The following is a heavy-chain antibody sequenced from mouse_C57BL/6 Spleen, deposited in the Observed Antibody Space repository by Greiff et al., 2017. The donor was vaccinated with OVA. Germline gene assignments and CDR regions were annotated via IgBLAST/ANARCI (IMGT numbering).Heavy chain of an antibody. CDR3: ARRGPYAMDY. Sequence: QVQLQQPGAELVKPGASVKMSCKASGYTFTSYWITWVKQRPGQGLEWIGDIYPGSGSTNYNEKFKSKATLTVYTSSSTACMQLSSLASEDSAVDNGARRGPYAMDYWGQGTSVTVSS. CDR1: GYTFTSYW. V-gene: IGHV1-55*01. CDR2: IYPGSGST. J-gene: IGHJ4*01.